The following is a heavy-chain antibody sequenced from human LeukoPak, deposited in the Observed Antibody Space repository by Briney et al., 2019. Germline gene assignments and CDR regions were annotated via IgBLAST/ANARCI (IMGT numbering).Heavy chain of an antibody. Sequence: ASVKVSCKASGYTFTGYYIHWVRQAPGQGLEWMGWINPNTGGRDYAQNFQGRVTMTRDTSISTAYMELSSLKSDDTAVYYCARTQEYGSGSFPFDYWGQGTLVTVSS. CDR2: INPNTGGR. J-gene: IGHJ4*02. D-gene: IGHD3-10*01. V-gene: IGHV1-2*02. CDR1: GYTFTGYY. CDR3: ARTQEYGSGSFPFDY.